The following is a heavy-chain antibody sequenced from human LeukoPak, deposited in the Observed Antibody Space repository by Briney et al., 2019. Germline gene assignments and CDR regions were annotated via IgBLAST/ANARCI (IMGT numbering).Heavy chain of an antibody. CDR1: GGSISSSSYY. CDR3: ARSGYSRY. Sequence: SETLSLTCTVSGGSISSSSYYWGWLRQPPGKGLEWIGSIYYSGSTYYNPSLKSRVTISVDTSKNQFSLKLSSVTAADTAVYYCARSGYSRYWGQGTLVTVSS. V-gene: IGHV4-39*07. CDR2: IYYSGST. J-gene: IGHJ4*02. D-gene: IGHD5-18*01.